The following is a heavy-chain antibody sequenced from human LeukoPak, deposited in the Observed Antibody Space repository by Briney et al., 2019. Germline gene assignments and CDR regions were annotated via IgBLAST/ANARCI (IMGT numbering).Heavy chain of an antibody. CDR1: GFTFSGHY. CDR3: ARDTGSGHCSGNRCRAAFDV. Sequence: GGSLRLSCAASGFTFSGHYMTWVRQAPGKGLEWVSVIYSGDNSYYADSVKGRFTISRDTPKNTLYLQMNSLRAEDTAVYYCARDTGSGHCSGNRCRAAFDVWGQGTMVTVSS. CDR2: IYSGDNS. J-gene: IGHJ3*01. D-gene: IGHD2-15*01. V-gene: IGHV3-53*01.